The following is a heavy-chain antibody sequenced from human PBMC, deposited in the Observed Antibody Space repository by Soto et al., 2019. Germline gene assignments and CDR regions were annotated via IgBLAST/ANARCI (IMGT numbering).Heavy chain of an antibody. CDR3: ARASTSTVTTFDY. CDR1: GGSISSGGSY. J-gene: IGHJ4*02. D-gene: IGHD4-17*01. CDR2: IYYSGSP. Sequence: QVQLQESGPGLGKPSRTLSLPCPVSGGSISSGGSYWSWIRQHPGKGLGWIGYIYYSGSPYYNPSLKSRVTISVDTSKNQFSLKLSSVTAADTAVYYCARASTSTVTTFDYWGQGTLVTVSS. V-gene: IGHV4-31*03.